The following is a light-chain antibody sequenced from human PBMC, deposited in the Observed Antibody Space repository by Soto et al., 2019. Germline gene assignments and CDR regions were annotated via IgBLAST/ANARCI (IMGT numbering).Light chain of an antibody. CDR1: QSLVYSDGNTY. V-gene: IGKV2-30*01. J-gene: IGKJ1*01. CDR3: MQGTHWPPWT. Sequence: DVVMTQSPLSLSVTLGQPASISCRSSQSLVYSDGNTYLQWFQQRPGQSPRRLVYRVSNRDAGVPDRFSGSGSGTDFTLKISRVDAEDVGVFYCMQGTHWPPWTFGQGTKVEIK. CDR2: RVS.